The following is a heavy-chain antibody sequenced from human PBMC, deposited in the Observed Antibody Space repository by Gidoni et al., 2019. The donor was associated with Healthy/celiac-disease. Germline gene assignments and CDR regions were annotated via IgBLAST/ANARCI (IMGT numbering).Heavy chain of an antibody. V-gene: IGHV4-31*03. D-gene: IGHD2-8*01. CDR1: GGSISSGGYY. Sequence: VQLQESGPGLVKPSPTLSLTCTVSGGSISSGGYYWRWTRQHPGKGLEWIGYIYYSGSTYYNPSLKSRVTISVDTSKNQFSLKLSSVTAADTAVYYCARVEGPGVAAQHWYFDLWGRGTLVTVSS. CDR3: ARVEGPGVAAQHWYFDL. J-gene: IGHJ2*01. CDR2: IYYSGST.